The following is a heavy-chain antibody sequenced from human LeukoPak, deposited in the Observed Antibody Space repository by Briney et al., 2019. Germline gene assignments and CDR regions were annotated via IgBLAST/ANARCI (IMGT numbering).Heavy chain of an antibody. CDR2: IKQDESEK. CDR3: VRVDQHSITMIVVVTDTHFQH. D-gene: IGHD3-22*01. V-gene: IGHV3-7*01. J-gene: IGHJ1*01. Sequence: PGGSLRLSCAASGFTFSSYWMSWVRQAPGKGLEWVANIKQDESEKYYVDSVRGRFTISRDNAKNSLYLQMNSLRAEDTAVYYCVRVDQHSITMIVVVTDTHFQHWGQGTLVTVSS. CDR1: GFTFSSYW.